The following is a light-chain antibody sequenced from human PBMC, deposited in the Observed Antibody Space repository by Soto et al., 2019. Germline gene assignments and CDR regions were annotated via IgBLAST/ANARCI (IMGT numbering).Light chain of an antibody. CDR3: SSYTSSSTLV. CDR2: EVT. J-gene: IGLJ1*01. Sequence: QSVLTQPASGSGSPGQSITISCTGTSSDVGGYNYVSWYQQHPGKAPKLMIYEVTHRPSGVSNRFSGSKSGNTASLTISGLQAEDEADYYCSSYTSSSTLVFGTGTKLTVL. V-gene: IGLV2-14*01. CDR1: SSDVGGYNY.